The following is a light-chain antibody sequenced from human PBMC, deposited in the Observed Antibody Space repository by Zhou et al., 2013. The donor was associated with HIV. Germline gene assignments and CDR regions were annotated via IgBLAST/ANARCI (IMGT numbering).Light chain of an antibody. CDR3: QQYYTTWT. Sequence: DIQMTQSPSSLSASIGDRVTITCRASQGISNSLAWYQQKPGKAPKPLLYAASTLESGVPSRFSGSGSGTDYTLTINSLQPEDFATYYCQQYYTTWTFGQGTKVEI. CDR1: QGISNS. V-gene: IGKV1-NL1*01. CDR2: AAS. J-gene: IGKJ1*01.